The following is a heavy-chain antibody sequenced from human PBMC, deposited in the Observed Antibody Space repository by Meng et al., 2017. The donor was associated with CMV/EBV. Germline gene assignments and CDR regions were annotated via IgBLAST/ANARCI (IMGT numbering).Heavy chain of an antibody. J-gene: IGHJ4*02. D-gene: IGHD1-26*01. Sequence: SGGGAVFNFSTYWMHWVRRAPGEGLVWVAVINSGESATTYADSVKGRFTISRDNAKNTLYLQMNSLRTEDTAIYYCVGQFAKGGHWGQGTLVTVSS. CDR1: VFNFSTYW. CDR3: VGQFAKGGH. V-gene: IGHV3-74*01. CDR2: INSGESAT.